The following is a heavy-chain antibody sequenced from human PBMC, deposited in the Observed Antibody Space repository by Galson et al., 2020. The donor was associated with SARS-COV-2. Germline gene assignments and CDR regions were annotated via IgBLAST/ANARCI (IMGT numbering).Heavy chain of an antibody. D-gene: IGHD1-7*01. Sequence: ASVKVSCKVSGYTLTELSMHWVRQAPGKGLEWRGGFDPEDGETIYAQKFQGRVTMTEDTSTDTAYMELSSLSSEDTAVYYCATLRVSTGTILHYYYGMDVWGQGTTVTVSS. CDR3: ATLRVSTGTILHYYYGMDV. V-gene: IGHV1-24*01. CDR2: FDPEDGET. CDR1: GYTLTELS. J-gene: IGHJ6*02.